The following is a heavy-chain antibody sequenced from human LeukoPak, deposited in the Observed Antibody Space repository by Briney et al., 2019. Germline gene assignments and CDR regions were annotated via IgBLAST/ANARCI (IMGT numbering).Heavy chain of an antibody. CDR1: GGTFSSYA. CDR2: INPSGGST. Sequence: ASVTVSCTASGGTFSSYAISWVRQAPGQGLEWMGIINPSGGSTSYAQKFQGRVTMTRDTSTSTVYMELSSLRSEDTAVYYCARGQGYSSSWFNPFDYWGQGTLVTVSS. D-gene: IGHD6-13*01. J-gene: IGHJ4*02. CDR3: ARGQGYSSSWFNPFDY. V-gene: IGHV1-46*01.